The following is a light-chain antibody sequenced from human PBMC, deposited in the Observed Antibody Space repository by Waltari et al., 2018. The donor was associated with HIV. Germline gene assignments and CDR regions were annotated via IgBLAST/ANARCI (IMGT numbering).Light chain of an antibody. CDR2: NAN. V-gene: IGLV1-44*01. Sequence: QSVLTQPPSASATPGQRVTISCSGTRSNIGTNTVNWYQIIPGTAPKLLIYNANPRPAGVPERFSGSRSGPSASLAIGGLQSEVEADYYCAAWDDRLDGQGVFGGGATLTVL. J-gene: IGLJ3*02. CDR1: RSNIGTNT. CDR3: AAWDDRLDGQGV.